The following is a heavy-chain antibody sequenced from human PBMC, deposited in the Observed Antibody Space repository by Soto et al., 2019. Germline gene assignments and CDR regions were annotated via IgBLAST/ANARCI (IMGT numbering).Heavy chain of an antibody. CDR3: ARVVTDFWSGSPWYFDL. J-gene: IGHJ2*01. CDR2: MNPNSGNT. Sequence: GASVKVSCKASGYTFTSYDINWVRQATGQGLEWMGWMNPNSGNTGYAQKFQGRVTMTRNTSISTAYMELSSLRSEDTAVYYCARVVTDFWSGSPWYFDLCGRGTLVTVPS. CDR1: GYTFTSYD. V-gene: IGHV1-8*01. D-gene: IGHD3-3*01.